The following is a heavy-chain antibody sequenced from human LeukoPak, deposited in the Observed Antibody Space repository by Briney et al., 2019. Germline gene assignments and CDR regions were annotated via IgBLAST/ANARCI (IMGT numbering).Heavy chain of an antibody. V-gene: IGHV3-53*04. CDR3: ARDSSGRFDP. CDR1: GFTVSSNY. Sequence: GGSLRLSCAASGFTVSSNYMSWVRQAPGKGLERVSVIYSGGSTYYADSVKGRFTISRHNSKNTLYLQMNSLRAEDTAVYYCARDSSGRFDPWGQGTLVTVSS. CDR2: IYSGGST. D-gene: IGHD3-22*01. J-gene: IGHJ5*02.